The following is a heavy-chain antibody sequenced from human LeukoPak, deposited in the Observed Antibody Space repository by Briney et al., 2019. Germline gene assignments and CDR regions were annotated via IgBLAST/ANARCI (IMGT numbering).Heavy chain of an antibody. J-gene: IGHJ4*02. V-gene: IGHV4-39*01. D-gene: IGHD3-22*01. CDR3: ARGSNGYYSTPFDY. CDR2: IYYSGST. Sequence: PSETLSLTCTVSGGSISSSSYYWGWIRQPPGKGLEWIGSIYYSGSTYYNPSLKSRVTISVDTSKNQFSLKLSSVTAADTAVYYCARGSNGYYSTPFDYWGQGTLVTVSS. CDR1: GGSISSSSYY.